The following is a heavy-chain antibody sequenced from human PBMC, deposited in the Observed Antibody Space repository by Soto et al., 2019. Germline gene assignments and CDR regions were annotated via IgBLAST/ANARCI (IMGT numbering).Heavy chain of an antibody. CDR1: GVSISSYY. V-gene: IGHV4-59*01. Sequence: PSETLSLTCPVSGVSISSYYVIWIRKPPGKGLEWIGYIYYSGSTNYNPSLKSRVTISVDTSKNQFSLKLSSVTAADTAVYYCARYSAAAGTLEGGGFDYWGQGTLVTVSS. CDR2: IYYSGST. CDR3: ARYSAAAGTLEGGGFDY. J-gene: IGHJ4*02. D-gene: IGHD6-13*01.